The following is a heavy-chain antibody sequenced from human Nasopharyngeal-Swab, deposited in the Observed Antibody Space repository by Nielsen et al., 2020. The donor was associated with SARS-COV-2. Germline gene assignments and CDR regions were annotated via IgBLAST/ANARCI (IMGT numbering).Heavy chain of an antibody. CDR2: IWYDGSNK. CDR3: ARGGGTTVTSGDFDY. D-gene: IGHD4-11*01. Sequence: VRQAPGKGLEWVAVIWYDGSNKYYADSVKGRFTISRDNSKNTLYLQMNSLRAEDTAVYYCARGGGTTVTSGDFDYWGQGTLVTVSS. V-gene: IGHV3-33*01. J-gene: IGHJ4*02.